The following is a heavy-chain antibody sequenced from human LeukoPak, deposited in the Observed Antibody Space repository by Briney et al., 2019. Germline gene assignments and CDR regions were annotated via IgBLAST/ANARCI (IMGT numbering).Heavy chain of an antibody. CDR1: GYTFSNYD. J-gene: IGHJ3*02. CDR3: ARDQRYCGGDCYDAFDI. D-gene: IGHD2-21*02. Sequence: GASVKVSCKASGYTFSNYDMNWVRQVPGQGLEWMGWINTKTGNPTYAQGFTGRFVFSLDTSVSTTYLQISSLKADDTAVYYCARDQRYCGGDCYDAFDIWGQGTMVTVSS. V-gene: IGHV7-4-1*02. CDR2: INTKTGNP.